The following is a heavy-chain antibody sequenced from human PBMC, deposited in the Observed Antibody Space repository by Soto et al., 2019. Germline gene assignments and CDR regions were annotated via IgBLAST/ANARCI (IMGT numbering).Heavy chain of an antibody. V-gene: IGHV3-23*01. CDR3: AKMQQCNGMDV. CDR2: ISGSGGST. J-gene: IGHJ6*02. Sequence: SWISQAPGKGLEWVSTISGSGGSTYSADSVKGRFIISRDNSKNTLYLQMNSLRADDTAVYYCAKMQQCNGMDVWVQGTTVTV. D-gene: IGHD4-4*01.